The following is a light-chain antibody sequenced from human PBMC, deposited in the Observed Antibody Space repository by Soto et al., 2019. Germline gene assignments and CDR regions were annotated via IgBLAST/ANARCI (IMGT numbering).Light chain of an antibody. CDR1: QSVSSSY. V-gene: IGKV3-20*01. J-gene: IGKJ2*01. Sequence: EIVLTQSPGTLSLSPGERATLSCRASQSVSSSYLAWYQQKPGQAPRLLIYGASSMATGIPDRFSGSGSGTDFTLTISRLETEDFAVYYCQQYGSSLYTFGKGNKLEIK. CDR3: QQYGSSLYT. CDR2: GAS.